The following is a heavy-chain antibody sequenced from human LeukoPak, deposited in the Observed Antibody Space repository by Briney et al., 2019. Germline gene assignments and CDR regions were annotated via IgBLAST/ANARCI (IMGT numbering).Heavy chain of an antibody. CDR1: GYTFTSYD. J-gene: IGHJ4*02. CDR3: ARGYGFWSGYYSY. V-gene: IGHV1-2*02. Sequence: ASVKVSCKASGYTFTSYDINWVRQAPGQGLEWMGWINPNSGGTNYAQKFQGRVTMTRDTTISTAYMELSRLRSDDTAVYYCARGYGFWSGYYSYWGQGTLVTVSS. CDR2: INPNSGGT. D-gene: IGHD3-3*01.